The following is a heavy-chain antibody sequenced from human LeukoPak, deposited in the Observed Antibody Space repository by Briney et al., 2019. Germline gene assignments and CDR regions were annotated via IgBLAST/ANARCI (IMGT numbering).Heavy chain of an antibody. Sequence: PSGTLSLTCTVSGGSISSYYWSWIRQPPGKGLEWIGYIYYSGSTNYNPSLKSRVTISVDTSKNQFSLKLSSVTAADTAVYYCARARVTYYYDSSGYPEAFDIWGQGTMVTVSS. CDR1: GGSISSYY. CDR2: IYYSGST. J-gene: IGHJ3*02. D-gene: IGHD3-22*01. V-gene: IGHV4-59*01. CDR3: ARARVTYYYDSSGYPEAFDI.